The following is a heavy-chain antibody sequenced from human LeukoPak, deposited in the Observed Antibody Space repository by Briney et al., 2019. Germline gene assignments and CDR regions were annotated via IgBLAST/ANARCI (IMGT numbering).Heavy chain of an antibody. CDR3: ARDQYSGYDRAFDI. Sequence: GGSLRLSCAASGFTFSSYWMHWVRQAPGKGLVWVSRINSDGSSTNYAASVKGRFTISRDNAKNTLYLQMNSLRAEDTALYYCARDQYSGYDRAFDIWGQGTMVTVSS. J-gene: IGHJ3*02. V-gene: IGHV3-74*01. CDR1: GFTFSSYW. D-gene: IGHD5-12*01. CDR2: INSDGSST.